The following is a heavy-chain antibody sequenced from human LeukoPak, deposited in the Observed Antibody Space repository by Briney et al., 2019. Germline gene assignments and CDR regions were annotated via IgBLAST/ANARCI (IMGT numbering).Heavy chain of an antibody. D-gene: IGHD3-22*01. J-gene: IGHJ4*02. CDR3: ARDLRLGYYDSSGYYPIDY. V-gene: IGHV4-39*07. Sequence: SETLSLTCTVSGGSISSSSYYWGWIRQPPGKGLEWIGSIYHSGSTYYNPSLKSRVTISVDTSKNQFSLKLSSVTAADTAVYYCARDLRLGYYDSSGYYPIDYWGQGTLVTVSS. CDR2: IYHSGST. CDR1: GGSISSSSYY.